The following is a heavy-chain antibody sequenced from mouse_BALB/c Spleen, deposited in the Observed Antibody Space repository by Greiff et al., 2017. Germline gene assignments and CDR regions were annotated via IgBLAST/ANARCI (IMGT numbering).Heavy chain of an antibody. CDR1: GFSLTGYG. D-gene: IGHD1-1*01. CDR2: IWGDGST. CDR3: ARDRYYYGSSYWYFDV. V-gene: IGHV2-6-7*02. J-gene: IGHJ1*01. Sequence: VQLQESGPGLVAPSQSLSITCTVSGFSLTGYGVNWVRQPPGKGLEWLGMIWGDGSTDYNSALKSRLSISKDNSKSQVFLKMNSLQTDDAARYYCARDRYYYGSSYWYFDVWGAGTTVTVSS.